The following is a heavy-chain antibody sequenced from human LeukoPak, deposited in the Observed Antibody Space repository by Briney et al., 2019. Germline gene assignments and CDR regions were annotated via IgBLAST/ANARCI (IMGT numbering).Heavy chain of an antibody. CDR3: ARGWGGSDYYDSSGYYYSFDY. Sequence: SETLSLTCTVSGGSISSYYWSWIRQPPGKGLEWIGYIYYSGSTNYNPSLKSRVTISVDTSKNQFSLKLSSVTAADTAVYYCARGWGGSDYYDSSGYYYSFDYWGQGTLVTVSS. V-gene: IGHV4-59*12. D-gene: IGHD3-22*01. CDR2: IYYSGST. J-gene: IGHJ4*02. CDR1: GGSISSYY.